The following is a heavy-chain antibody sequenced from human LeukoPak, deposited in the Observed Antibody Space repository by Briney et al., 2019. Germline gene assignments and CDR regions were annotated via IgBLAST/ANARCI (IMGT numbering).Heavy chain of an antibody. J-gene: IGHJ4*02. D-gene: IGHD3-10*01. V-gene: IGHV3-30*04. Sequence: GGSLRLSCAASGFTFSSYAMHWVRQAPGKGLEWVAVISYDGSNKYYADSVKGRFTISRDNSKNTLYLQMNSLRAEDTAVYYCARVGGFGDVDYWGQGTLVTVSS. CDR1: GFTFSSYA. CDR2: ISYDGSNK. CDR3: ARVGGFGDVDY.